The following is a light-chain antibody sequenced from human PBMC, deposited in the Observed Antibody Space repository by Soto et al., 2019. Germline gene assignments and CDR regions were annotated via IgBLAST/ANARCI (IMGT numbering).Light chain of an antibody. CDR1: QSVSSSY. CDR3: KQYGSSPTWT. J-gene: IGKJ1*01. Sequence: EIVLTQSPGTLSLSPGERATLSCRASQSVSSSYLAWYQQKPGQAPMLLIYGASSRATGIPDRFSGSGSGTDFTLTISSLEPEDFAVYYCKQYGSSPTWTCGQGTKVEIK. CDR2: GAS. V-gene: IGKV3-20*01.